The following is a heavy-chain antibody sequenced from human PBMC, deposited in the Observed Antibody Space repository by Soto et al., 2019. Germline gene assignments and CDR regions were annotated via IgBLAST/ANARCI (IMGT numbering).Heavy chain of an antibody. J-gene: IGHJ4*02. Sequence: QVQLQQWGAGLLKPSETLSLTCAVYGVSFSGYYWSWIRQPPGKGLEWIGEINHSGSTNYNPSLNSRVTISVDTSKHQLSLKLRSVTVADTAVYSCAIGDTVTTQAFWGQGTLVTVSS. D-gene: IGHD4-17*01. CDR2: INHSGST. CDR1: GVSFSGYY. CDR3: AIGDTVTTQAF. V-gene: IGHV4-34*01.